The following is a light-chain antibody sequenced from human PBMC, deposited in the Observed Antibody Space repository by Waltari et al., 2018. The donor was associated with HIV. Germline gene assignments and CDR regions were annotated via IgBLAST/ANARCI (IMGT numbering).Light chain of an antibody. CDR2: DAS. CDR1: QTINTY. V-gene: IGKV1-39*01. J-gene: IGKJ1*01. Sequence: DIQMTQSPSSLSASEGDRVTVTCRASQTINTYLNWYQQKPGKAPKLLIYDASSLQSGVPSRFIGSGSGTDFTLTVSSLQAEDFATYYCQQSYSSPWTFGQGTKVEIK. CDR3: QQSYSSPWT.